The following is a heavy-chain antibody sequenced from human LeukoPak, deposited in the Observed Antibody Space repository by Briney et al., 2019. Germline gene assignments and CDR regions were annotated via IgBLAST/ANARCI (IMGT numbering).Heavy chain of an antibody. CDR1: GFTVSSNY. CDR2: IYSGGST. CDR3: ARAVTVVTRGGLVFDY. D-gene: IGHD2-21*02. Sequence: GGSLRLSCAASGFTVSSNYMSWVRQAPGRGLEWVSVIYSGGSTYYADSVKGRFTISRDNSKNTLFLQMNSLRAGDTAVYYCARAVTVVTRGGLVFDYWGQGTLVTVSS. J-gene: IGHJ4*02. V-gene: IGHV3-66*01.